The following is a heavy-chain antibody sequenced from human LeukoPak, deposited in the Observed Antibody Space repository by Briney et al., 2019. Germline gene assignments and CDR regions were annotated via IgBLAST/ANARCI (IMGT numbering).Heavy chain of an antibody. V-gene: IGHV3-23*01. CDR3: SKDPPISAAGPRYSDR. CDR2: INSGGNT. CDR1: GFTFSSYA. Sequence: PGGSLRLSCAASGFTFSSYAMSWVRQAPGKGLEWVSTINSGGNTYYADSMKGRFTISRDNSKNTLFLQMNSLRVEDTGVYYCSKDPPISAAGPRYSDRWGQGTPVTVSS. D-gene: IGHD6-13*01. J-gene: IGHJ4*02.